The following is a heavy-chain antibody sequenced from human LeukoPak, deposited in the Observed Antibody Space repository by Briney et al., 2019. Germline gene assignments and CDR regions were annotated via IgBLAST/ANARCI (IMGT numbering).Heavy chain of an antibody. CDR3: VGYGSGSKVY. J-gene: IGHJ4*02. D-gene: IGHD3-10*01. CDR1: GFTFSSYS. V-gene: IGHV3-48*04. Sequence: GGSLRLSCAASGFTFSSYSMNWVRQAPGKGLEWVSYISSSSTTIYYADSVKGRFTISRDNAKNSLYLQMNSLRAEDTAVYYCVGYGSGSKVYWGQGTLVTVSS. CDR2: ISSSSTTI.